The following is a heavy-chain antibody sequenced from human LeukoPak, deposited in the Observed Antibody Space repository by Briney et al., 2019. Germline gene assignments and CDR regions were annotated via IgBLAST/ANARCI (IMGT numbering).Heavy chain of an antibody. CDR3: ANATTQGYFDY. J-gene: IGHJ4*02. CDR2: IWYDGSNK. Sequence: GGSLRLSCAATGFTFSSYGMHWVRQAPGKGLEWVAVIWYDGSNKYYADSVKGRFTISRDNSKNTLYLQMNSLRAEDTAVYYCANATTQGYFDYWGQGTLVTVSS. CDR1: GFTFSSYG. D-gene: IGHD5-24*01. V-gene: IGHV3-33*06.